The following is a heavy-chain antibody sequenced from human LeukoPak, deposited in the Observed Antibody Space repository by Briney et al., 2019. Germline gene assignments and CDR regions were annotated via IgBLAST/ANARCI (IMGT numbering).Heavy chain of an antibody. Sequence: GGSLRLSCAASGFTFSSYWMHWVRPAPGKGLVWVSRINGDGSSTSYADSVKGRFTISRDNAKNTLYLQMNSLRADDTAVYYCVRRDCSGGSCYFDYWGQGTLVTVSS. CDR1: GFTFSSYW. J-gene: IGHJ4*02. D-gene: IGHD2-15*01. CDR2: INGDGSST. CDR3: VRRDCSGGSCYFDY. V-gene: IGHV3-74*01.